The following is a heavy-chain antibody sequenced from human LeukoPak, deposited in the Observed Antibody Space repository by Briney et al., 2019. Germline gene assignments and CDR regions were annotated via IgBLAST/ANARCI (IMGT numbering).Heavy chain of an antibody. CDR2: ISGHNGDT. Sequence: ASVKVSCKASGYTFTSYAITWVRQAPGQGLEWMGWISGHNGDTHYAQRAKDRLTLTTDTSSSTAYMDLRSLRSDDTAVYYCARVSRGRALNWGQGTLITVSS. CDR1: GYTFTSYA. CDR3: ARVSRGRALN. V-gene: IGHV1-18*01. J-gene: IGHJ4*02.